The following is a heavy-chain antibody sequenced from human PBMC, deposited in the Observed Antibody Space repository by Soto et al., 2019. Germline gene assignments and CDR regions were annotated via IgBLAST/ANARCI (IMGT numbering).Heavy chain of an antibody. V-gene: IGHV1-3*01. Sequence: GASVKVSCKASGYTITSYAMHWVRQAPGQRLEWMGWINAGNGNTKYSQKFQGRVTITRDTSASTAYMELSSLRSEDTAVYYCARDLATIFGVAPGLNSYMDVWGKGTTVTVSS. CDR3: ARDLATIFGVAPGLNSYMDV. D-gene: IGHD3-3*01. J-gene: IGHJ6*03. CDR2: INAGNGNT. CDR1: GYTITSYA.